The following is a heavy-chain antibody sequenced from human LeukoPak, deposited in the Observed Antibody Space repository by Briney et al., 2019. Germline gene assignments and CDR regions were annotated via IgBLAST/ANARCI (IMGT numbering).Heavy chain of an antibody. CDR1: GYTFTGYY. CDR2: INPNSGGT. Sequence: ASVEVSCKASGYTFTGYYMHWVRQAPGQGLEWMGWINPNSGGTNYAQKFQGRVTMTRDTSISTAYMELSSLRSEDTAVYYCARAPPYDFWSGYFSPYYYYYYMDVWGKGTTVTVSS. CDR3: ARAPPYDFWSGYFSPYYYYYYMDV. V-gene: IGHV1-2*02. D-gene: IGHD3-3*01. J-gene: IGHJ6*03.